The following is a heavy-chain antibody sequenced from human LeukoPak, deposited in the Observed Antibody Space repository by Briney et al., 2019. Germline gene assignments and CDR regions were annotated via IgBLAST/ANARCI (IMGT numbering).Heavy chain of an antibody. CDR1: GFMFSSYW. J-gene: IGHJ4*02. CDR3: AGGTGFIIKD. Sequence: GGSLRLSCAASGFMFSSYWMSWVRQAPEKGLEWVANIKEDGSEKYFVDSVKGRFTISRDNAKNSLYLQMNNLRVEDTAMYYCAGGTGFIIKDWGQGTLVTVSS. V-gene: IGHV3-7*03. D-gene: IGHD3-9*01. CDR2: IKEDGSEK.